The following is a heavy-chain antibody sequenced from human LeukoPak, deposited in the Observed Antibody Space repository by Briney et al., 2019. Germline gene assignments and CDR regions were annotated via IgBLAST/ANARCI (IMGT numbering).Heavy chain of an antibody. CDR3: ARDLGYCSTTSCYNWFDP. D-gene: IGHD2-2*01. V-gene: IGHV4-59*01. Sequence: PSETLSLTCTVSGGSISSYYWSWIRQPPGKGLEWIGYIYYSGNSNYNPSLRSRVTISGATSKNQFSLKLSSVTAADTAVYFCARDLGYCSTTSCYNWFDPWGQGTLVTVSS. CDR2: IYYSGNS. CDR1: GGSISSYY. J-gene: IGHJ5*02.